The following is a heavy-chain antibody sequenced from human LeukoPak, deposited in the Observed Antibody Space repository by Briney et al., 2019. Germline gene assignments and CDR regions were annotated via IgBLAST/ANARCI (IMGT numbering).Heavy chain of an antibody. CDR1: GGSISSSSYY. J-gene: IGHJ4*02. V-gene: IGHV4-39*01. D-gene: IGHD6-19*01. CDR2: IYYSGNT. Sequence: SETLSLTCTVSGGSISSSSYYWGWIRQPPGKGLEWIGSIYYSGNTYYNPSLKGRVTISVDTSKNQFSLELSSVTAADTAVYYCARYSSGWGHFDYWGQGTLVTVSS. CDR3: ARYSSGWGHFDY.